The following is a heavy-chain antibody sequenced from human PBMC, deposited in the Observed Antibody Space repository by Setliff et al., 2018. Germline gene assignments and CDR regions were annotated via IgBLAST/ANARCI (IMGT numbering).Heavy chain of an antibody. V-gene: IGHV5-51*01. Sequence: PGESLKISCKGSGYNFTDYWIGWVRQMPGEGLEWMGIIHPSNSDTVYSPSFQGQVTISADRSITTAYLQWSSLKASDTAIYYCARNRVALYDAFDIWGQGTMVTVSS. J-gene: IGHJ3*02. D-gene: IGHD5-12*01. CDR3: ARNRVALYDAFDI. CDR1: GYNFTDYW. CDR2: IHPSNSDT.